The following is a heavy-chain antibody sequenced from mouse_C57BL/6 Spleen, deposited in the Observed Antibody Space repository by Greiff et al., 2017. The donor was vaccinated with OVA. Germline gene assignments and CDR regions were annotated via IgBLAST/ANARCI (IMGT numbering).Heavy chain of an antibody. V-gene: IGHV1-39*01. Sequence: QLQQSGPELVKPGASVKISCKASGYSFTDSNMNWVKPSNGKSLEWIGVINPNYGTTSYNQKFKGKSTLTVDQSSSTAYMQLNSLTSDDSAVYYCARGLTGTRGDYFDYWGQGTTLTVSS. CDR2: INPNYGTT. CDR3: ARGLTGTRGDYFDY. J-gene: IGHJ2*01. CDR1: GYSFTDSN. D-gene: IGHD4-1*01.